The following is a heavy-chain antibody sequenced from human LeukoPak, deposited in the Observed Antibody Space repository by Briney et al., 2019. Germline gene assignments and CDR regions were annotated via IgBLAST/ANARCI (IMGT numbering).Heavy chain of an antibody. CDR1: GFTFSRHS. CDR3: ARGAYYYED. V-gene: IGHV3-48*01. CDR2: ISSSSSTI. Sequence: GGSLRLSCAASGFTFSRHSMNWVRQAPWKWLEWASYISSSSSTIYNADSVKCRFTISRDNAKNSLYLQMNSLRAEDTAVYYCARGAYYYEDWGQGTLVTVSS. D-gene: IGHD3-22*01. J-gene: IGHJ4*02.